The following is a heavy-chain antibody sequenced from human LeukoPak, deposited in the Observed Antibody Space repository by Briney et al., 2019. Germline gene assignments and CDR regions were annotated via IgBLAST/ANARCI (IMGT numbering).Heavy chain of an antibody. CDR3: ARDIKGQYQDAFDI. V-gene: IGHV3-48*04. CDR2: ISSSGSNI. CDR1: GFSFSSYG. D-gene: IGHD2-2*01. Sequence: PGGSLRLSCAGSGFSFSSYGMHWVRQAPGKGLEWVSYISSSGSNIKYADSVKGRFTISRGNAKNSVYLQMNSLRAEDTAVYYCARDIKGQYQDAFDIWGQGTMVTVSS. J-gene: IGHJ3*02.